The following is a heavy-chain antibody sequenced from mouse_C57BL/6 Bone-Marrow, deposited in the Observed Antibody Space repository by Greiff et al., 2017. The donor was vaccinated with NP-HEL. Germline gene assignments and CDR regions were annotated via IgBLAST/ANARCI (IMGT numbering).Heavy chain of an antibody. CDR1: GYSFTDYN. D-gene: IGHD1-1*01. CDR3: ARSHYYGSSFYFDY. V-gene: IGHV1-39*01. CDR2: INPNYGTT. J-gene: IGHJ2*01. Sequence: LVESGASVKISCKASGYSFTDYNMNWVKQSNGKSLEWIGVINPNYGTTSYNQKFKGKATLTVDQSSSTAYMQLNSLTSEDSAVYYCARSHYYGSSFYFDYWGQGTTLTVSS.